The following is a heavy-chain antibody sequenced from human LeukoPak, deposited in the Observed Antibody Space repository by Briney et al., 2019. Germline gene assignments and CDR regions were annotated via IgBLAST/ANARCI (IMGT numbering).Heavy chain of an antibody. CDR1: GFSSNSG. J-gene: IGHJ4*02. CDR2: ISYDGSNA. Sequence: GRSLGLSCEASGFSSNSGMYWVGQAPGKGLEWVAVISYDGSNAYYGDSVKGRFTISRDDSKNTLYLQMNSLRAEDTAVYYCAKDLNSRWSLDYWGQGTLVTVSS. V-gene: IGHV3-30*18. CDR3: AKDLNSRWSLDY. D-gene: IGHD2/OR15-2a*01.